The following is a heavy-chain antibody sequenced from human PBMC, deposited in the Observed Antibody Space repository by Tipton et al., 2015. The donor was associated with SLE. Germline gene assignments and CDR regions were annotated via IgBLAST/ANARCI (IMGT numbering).Heavy chain of an antibody. CDR2: IYYSGST. V-gene: IGHV4-61*05. Sequence: TLSLTCTVSGGSISSSGHYWGWIRQPPGKGLEWIGYIYYSGSTNYNPSLKSRVTISVGTSKNQFSLNLSSVTAADTAVYYCARGYSSGSSYFDSWGQGTLVTVSS. CDR3: ARGYSSGSSYFDS. CDR1: GGSISSSGHY. D-gene: IGHD6-19*01. J-gene: IGHJ4*02.